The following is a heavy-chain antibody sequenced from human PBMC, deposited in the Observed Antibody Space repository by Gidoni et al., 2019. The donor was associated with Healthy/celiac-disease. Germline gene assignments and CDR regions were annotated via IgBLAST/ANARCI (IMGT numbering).Heavy chain of an antibody. CDR3: ARDSQLKRDYYYYGMDV. CDR2: IYSGGST. Sequence: EVQLVESGGGLIQPGGSLRLSCAASGFTVSSNYMRWVRQAPGKGLEWVSVIYSGGSTYYADSVKGRFTISRDNSKNTLYLQMNSLRAEDTAVYYCARDSQLKRDYYYYGMDVWGQGTTVTVSS. V-gene: IGHV3-53*01. J-gene: IGHJ6*02. CDR1: GFTVSSNY.